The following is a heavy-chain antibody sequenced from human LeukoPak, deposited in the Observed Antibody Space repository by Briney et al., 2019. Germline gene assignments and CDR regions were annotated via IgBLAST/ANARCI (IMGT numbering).Heavy chain of an antibody. V-gene: IGHV6-1*01. D-gene: IGHD3-10*01. J-gene: IGHJ2*01. Sequence: SQTLSLTCAISGDSVSSNSAAWNWIRRSPSRGLEWLGRTYYRSKWYNDYAVSVKSRITINPDTSKNQFSLQLNSVTPEDTAVYYCARGGYYGSGSYYNSWYFDLWGRGTLVTVSS. CDR1: GDSVSSNSAA. CDR2: TYYRSKWYN. CDR3: ARGGYYGSGSYYNSWYFDL.